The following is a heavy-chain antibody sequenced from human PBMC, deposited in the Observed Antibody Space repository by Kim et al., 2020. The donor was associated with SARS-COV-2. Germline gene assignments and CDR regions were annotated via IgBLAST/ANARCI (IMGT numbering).Heavy chain of an antibody. V-gene: IGHV1-2*06. CDR3: QVVAATPELGEYYYYGMDV. CDR1: GYTFTGYY. Sequence: ASVKVSCKASGYTFTGYYMHWVRQAPGQGLEWMGRINPNSGGTNYAQKFQGRVTMTRDTSISTAYMELSRLRSDDTAVYYCQVVAATPELGEYYYYGMDVWGQGTTVTVSS. J-gene: IGHJ6*02. CDR2: INPNSGGT. D-gene: IGHD2-15*01.